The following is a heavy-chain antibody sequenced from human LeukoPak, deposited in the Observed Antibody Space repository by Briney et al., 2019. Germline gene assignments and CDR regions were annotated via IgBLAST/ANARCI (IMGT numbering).Heavy chain of an antibody. CDR3: AGAPLSGYYDY. CDR2: IYYSGST. Sequence: SETLSLTCTVSGGSISSYYWSWIRQPPGKGLEWIGYIYYSGSTNYNPSLKSRVTISVDTSKNQFSLKLSSVTAADTAVYYCAGAPLSGYYDYWGQGTLVTVSS. D-gene: IGHD3-3*01. J-gene: IGHJ4*02. CDR1: GGSISSYY. V-gene: IGHV4-59*01.